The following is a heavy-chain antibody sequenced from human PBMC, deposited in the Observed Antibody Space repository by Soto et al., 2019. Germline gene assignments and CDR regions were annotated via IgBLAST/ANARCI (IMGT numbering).Heavy chain of an antibody. CDR1: GYFFAGYW. Sequence: GEFLKISCKGSGYFFAGYWIAWVRQMPGKGLEWMGIIYPDNSNTKYSRSFQGQVTISADKSSSTAYLQWSSLKASDTAIYYCARQGAAVPTVPLIWFDPWGQGTLVTVSS. J-gene: IGHJ5*02. V-gene: IGHV5-51*01. D-gene: IGHD6-13*01. CDR3: ARQGAAVPTVPLIWFDP. CDR2: IYPDNSNT.